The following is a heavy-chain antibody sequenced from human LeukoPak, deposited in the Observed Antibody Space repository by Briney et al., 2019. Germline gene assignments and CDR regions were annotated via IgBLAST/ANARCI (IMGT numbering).Heavy chain of an antibody. V-gene: IGHV3-23*01. J-gene: IGHJ4*02. D-gene: IGHD1-1*01. CDR3: AKSHWPIFDY. Sequence: GGSLRLSCVVSGFTFSTSAMSWVRQAPGKGLEWVSTISGSGGSTYYADSVKGRFTISRDNSKNTLYLQMNSLRAEDTAVYYCAKSHWPIFDYWGQGTLVTVSS. CDR1: GFTFSTSA. CDR2: ISGSGGST.